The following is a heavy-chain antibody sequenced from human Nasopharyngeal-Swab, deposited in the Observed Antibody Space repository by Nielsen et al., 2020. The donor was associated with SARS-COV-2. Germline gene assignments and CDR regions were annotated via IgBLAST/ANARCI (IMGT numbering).Heavy chain of an antibody. V-gene: IGHV3-9*01. CDR3: ATLWFGELSGGDY. CDR2: ISWNSGSI. D-gene: IGHD3-10*01. CDR1: GFTFDDYA. J-gene: IGHJ4*02. Sequence: GGSLRLSCAASGFTFDDYAMHWVRQAPGKGLEWVSGISWNSGSIGYADSVKGRFTISRDNAKNSLYLQMNSLRAGDTALYYCATLWFGELSGGDYWGQGTLVTVSS.